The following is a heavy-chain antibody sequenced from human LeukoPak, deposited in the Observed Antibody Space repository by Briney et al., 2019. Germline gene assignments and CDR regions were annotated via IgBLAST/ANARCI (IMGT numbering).Heavy chain of an antibody. Sequence: PSETLSLTCTVSGASVSSGRFYWSWIRQPPGKGLEWIGYIYYTGSTNYNPSLKSRVTISVDTSKNHFSLQLNSVTPEDTAVYYCARGGSYGYWYFDLWGRGTLVTVSS. CDR3: ARGGSYGYWYFDL. D-gene: IGHD5-18*01. CDR1: GASVSSGRFY. V-gene: IGHV4-61*03. CDR2: IYYTGST. J-gene: IGHJ2*01.